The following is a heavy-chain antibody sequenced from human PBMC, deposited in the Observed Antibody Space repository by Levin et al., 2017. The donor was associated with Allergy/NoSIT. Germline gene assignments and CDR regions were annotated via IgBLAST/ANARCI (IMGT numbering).Heavy chain of an antibody. CDR1: GGSISNGGYT. D-gene: IGHD3-22*01. V-gene: IGHV4-30-2*06. CDR2: SYHSGGT. Sequence: SETLSLTCAVSGGSISNGGYTWNWIRQSPGTGLEWIGYSYHSGGTSYNPSLKSRVNISVDKSKNQFSLKMNSVTAADTAVYYCARATEYYYESNAYFDSWGQGALVTVSS. J-gene: IGHJ4*02. CDR3: ARATEYYYESNAYFDS.